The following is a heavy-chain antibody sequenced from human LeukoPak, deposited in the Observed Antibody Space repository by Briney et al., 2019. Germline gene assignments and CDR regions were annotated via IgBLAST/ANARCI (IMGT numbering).Heavy chain of an antibody. Sequence: SETLSLTCTVSGGSISSYYWSWIRQPPGKGLEWIGYIYYSGSTNYNPSLKSRVTISVDTSKNQFSLKLSSVTAADTAVYYCARDRGQLDRGRYFQHWGQGTLVTVSS. J-gene: IGHJ1*01. D-gene: IGHD2-2*01. CDR1: GGSISSYY. CDR3: ARDRGQLDRGRYFQH. V-gene: IGHV4-59*01. CDR2: IYYSGST.